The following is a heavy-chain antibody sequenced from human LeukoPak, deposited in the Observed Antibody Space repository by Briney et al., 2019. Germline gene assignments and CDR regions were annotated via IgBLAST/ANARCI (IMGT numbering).Heavy chain of an antibody. CDR3: ARGVCRGYYECPFDY. CDR1: GGTLSSYT. CDR2: IIPILGIA. J-gene: IGHJ4*02. Sequence: SVKVSCKASGGTLSSYTISWVRQAPGQGLEWMGRIIPILGIANYAQKFQGRVTITADKSTSTAYMELSSLRSEDTAVYYCARGVCRGYYECPFDYWGQGTPVTVSS. V-gene: IGHV1-69*02. D-gene: IGHD3-22*01.